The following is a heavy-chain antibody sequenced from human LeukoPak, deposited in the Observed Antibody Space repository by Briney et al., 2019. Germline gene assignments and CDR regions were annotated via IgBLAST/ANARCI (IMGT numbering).Heavy chain of an antibody. CDR2: ISGSGGST. CDR1: GFTFSSYA. CDR3: AKTPATSITMIVVVSYYFDY. J-gene: IGHJ4*02. Sequence: GGSLRLSCAASGFTFSSYAMSWVRQAPGQGLEWVSAISGSGGSTYYADSVKGRFTISRDNSKNTLYLQMNSLRAEDTAVYYCAKTPATSITMIVVVSYYFDYWGQGTLVTVSS. D-gene: IGHD3-22*01. V-gene: IGHV3-23*01.